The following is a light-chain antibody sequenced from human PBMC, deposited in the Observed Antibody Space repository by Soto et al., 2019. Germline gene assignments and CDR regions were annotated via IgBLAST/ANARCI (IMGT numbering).Light chain of an antibody. CDR2: GAS. CDR1: QTIRSNY. CDR3: QHYGSSPWT. Sequence: ETVLTQSPGTLSLSPGERATLSGRASQTIRSNYLAWYRQTPGQAPRLLIYGASNRATGIADRFSGSGSGTDFTLIISRLEPEDFALYYCQHYGSSPWTFGQGTKVEIK. V-gene: IGKV3-20*01. J-gene: IGKJ1*01.